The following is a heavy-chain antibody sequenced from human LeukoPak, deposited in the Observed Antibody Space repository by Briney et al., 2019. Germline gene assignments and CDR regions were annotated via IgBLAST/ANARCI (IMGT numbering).Heavy chain of an antibody. J-gene: IGHJ4*02. D-gene: IGHD1-1*01. CDR2: LYPGDSDT. CDR3: ARRAGTMFDY. V-gene: IGHV5-51*01. Sequence: GESLKISCEGSGYSFSSYWIGWVRQMPGKGLEWMGILYPGDSDTTYNPSLQGQVTISADKSISTAYLQWSSLKASDTAIYYCARRAGTMFDYWGQGTLVTVSS. CDR1: GYSFSSYW.